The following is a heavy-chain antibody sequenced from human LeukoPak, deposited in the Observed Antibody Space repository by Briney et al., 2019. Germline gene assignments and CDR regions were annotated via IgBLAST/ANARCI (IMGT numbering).Heavy chain of an antibody. J-gene: IGHJ6*02. CDR1: GGSFSGYY. CDR3: ARHLAVAGTGYYYYGMDV. D-gene: IGHD6-19*01. CDR2: INHSGST. V-gene: IGHV4-34*01. Sequence: KSSETLSLTCAVYGGSFSGYYWSWIRQPPGKGLEWIGEINHSGSTNYNPSLKSRVTISVDTSKNQFSLKLSSVTAADTAVYYCARHLAVAGTGYYYYGMDVWGQGTTVTVSS.